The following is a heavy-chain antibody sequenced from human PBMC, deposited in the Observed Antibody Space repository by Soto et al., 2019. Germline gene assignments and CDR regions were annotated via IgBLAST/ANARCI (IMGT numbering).Heavy chain of an antibody. CDR1: GYTFTHYY. J-gene: IGHJ4*02. CDR3: ARDLAAGDH. Sequence: QVQLVQSGAEVKKPGASVKVSCRTSGYTFTHYYIHWVRQAPGQGLEWLGIINPASGSTNYAQDFQGRVTLTIDTSTTTVYMELSGLRAEDTAIFYWARDLAAGDHWGQGTLVTVSS. CDR2: INPASGST. D-gene: IGHD6-13*01. V-gene: IGHV1-46*01.